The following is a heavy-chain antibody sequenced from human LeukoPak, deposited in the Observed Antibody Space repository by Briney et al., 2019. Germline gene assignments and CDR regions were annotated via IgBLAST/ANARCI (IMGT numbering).Heavy chain of an antibody. Sequence: PSETLSLTCTVSGYSISSGYYWGWIRQPPGKGLEWIGYNYNSGTTNYNPSLKSRVTISVDTSKNQFSLNLSSVTAADTAVYYCARLRSPGDFDYWGQGTLVTVSS. J-gene: IGHJ4*02. CDR1: GYSISSGYY. V-gene: IGHV4-38-2*02. CDR3: ARLRSPGDFDY. CDR2: NYNSGTT. D-gene: IGHD1-26*01.